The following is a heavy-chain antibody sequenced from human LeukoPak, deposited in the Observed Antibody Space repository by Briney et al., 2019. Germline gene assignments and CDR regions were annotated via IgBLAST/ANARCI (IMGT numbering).Heavy chain of an antibody. CDR1: GYRFTSYW. CDR3: ARIAQYYYDSSHFDY. Sequence: GESLKISCKGSGYRFTSYWIGWMRQRPGKGLEWMGIIYPGDSDTRYSPSFQGQVTISADKSISTAYLQWSSLKASDTAMYYCARIAQYYYDSSHFDYWGQGTLVTVSS. D-gene: IGHD3-22*01. V-gene: IGHV5-51*01. J-gene: IGHJ4*02. CDR2: IYPGDSDT.